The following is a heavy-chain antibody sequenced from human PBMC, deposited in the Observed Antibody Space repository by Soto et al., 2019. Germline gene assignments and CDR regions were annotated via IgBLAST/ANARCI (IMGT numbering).Heavy chain of an antibody. D-gene: IGHD1-20*01. CDR2: ISPGADVS. CDR1: GFTFSSFV. CDR3: VRRAITATTKWGAFDV. Sequence: EVQLLESGGGLVQPGGSLRLSCAASGFTFSSFVMNWVRQAPGKGLEWVSTISPGADVSHYTDSVKGRFTISRDNSRRTLPLQMASLRVEDAAVYFCVRRAITATTKWGAFDVWGQGTAVTVSS. V-gene: IGHV3-23*01. J-gene: IGHJ3*01.